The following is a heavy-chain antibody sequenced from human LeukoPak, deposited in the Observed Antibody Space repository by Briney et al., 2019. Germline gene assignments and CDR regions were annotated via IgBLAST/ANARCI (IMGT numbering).Heavy chain of an antibody. D-gene: IGHD3-3*02. CDR2: ISTSSSYI. J-gene: IGHJ3*02. CDR3: ARVQSDHFTSGAFDI. V-gene: IGHV3-21*01. Sequence: GGSLRLSCAASGFTFSSYNMNWVRQAPGKGLEGVSFISTSSSYIYYGDSLKGRFTIPRDNAKNSLYLQMNSLRAEDTAVYYCARVQSDHFTSGAFDIWGQGTMVTVSS. CDR1: GFTFSSYN.